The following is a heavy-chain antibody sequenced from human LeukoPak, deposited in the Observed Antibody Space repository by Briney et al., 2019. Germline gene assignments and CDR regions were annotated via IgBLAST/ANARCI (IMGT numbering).Heavy chain of an antibody. J-gene: IGHJ5*02. CDR2: IYSRGNT. D-gene: IGHD4-23*01. Sequence: SETLSLTCSVSGVSISSGSNYWGWIRQPPGKTLEWIGSIYSRGNTYYNPSLKSRVIILIDTAKNHFSLNLSSVTAADTAVYYCARIIIGGNNWFDPWGQGTLVTVSS. CDR1: GVSISSGSNY. V-gene: IGHV4-39*07. CDR3: ARIIIGGNNWFDP.